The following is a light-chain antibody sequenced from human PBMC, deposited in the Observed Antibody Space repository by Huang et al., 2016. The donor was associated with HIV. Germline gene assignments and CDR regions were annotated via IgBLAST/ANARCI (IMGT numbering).Light chain of an antibody. CDR1: HGISSY. J-gene: IGKJ4*01. CDR2: AAS. CDR3: QQLNSYPPT. V-gene: IGKV1-9*01. Sequence: IQLNQSPSSLSASVGDSVTITCRASHGISSYLAWYQQKPGKAPKLPIYAASTLQRRVPSRFSGSGSGTDFTLTISSLQPEDFATYYCQQLNSYPPTFGGGTKVEIK.